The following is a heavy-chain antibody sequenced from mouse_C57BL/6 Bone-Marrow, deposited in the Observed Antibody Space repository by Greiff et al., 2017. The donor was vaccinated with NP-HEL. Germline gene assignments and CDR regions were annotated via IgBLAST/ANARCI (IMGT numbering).Heavy chain of an antibody. V-gene: IGHV1-42*01. CDR2: INPSTGGT. D-gene: IGHD3-2*02. CDR1: GYSFTGYY. Sequence: VQLQQSGPELVKPGASVKISCKASGYSFTGYYMNWVKQSPEKSLEWIGEINPSTGGTTYNQKFKAKATLTVDKSSSTAYMQLKSLTSEDSAVYYCASQALSYAMDYWGQGTSVTFSS. J-gene: IGHJ4*01. CDR3: ASQALSYAMDY.